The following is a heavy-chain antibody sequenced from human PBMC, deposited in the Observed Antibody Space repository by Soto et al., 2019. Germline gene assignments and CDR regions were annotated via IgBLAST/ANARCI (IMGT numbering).Heavy chain of an antibody. D-gene: IGHD3-3*01. Sequence: ASVKVSCKASGYTFTGYYMHWVRHAPGQGLEWMGWINPNSGGTNYAQKFQGRVTMTRDTSISTAYMELSRLRSDDTAVYYCARHLSIFGVVHGMDVCGQGTTVTVSS. CDR3: ARHLSIFGVVHGMDV. CDR1: GYTFTGYY. V-gene: IGHV1-2*02. J-gene: IGHJ6*02. CDR2: INPNSGGT.